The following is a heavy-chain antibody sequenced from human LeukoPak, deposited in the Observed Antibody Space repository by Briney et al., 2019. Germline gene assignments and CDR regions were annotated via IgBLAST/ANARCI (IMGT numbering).Heavy chain of an antibody. CDR3: AREEGEWFGELMLPFEY. V-gene: IGHV1-8*01. CDR2: MNPNSGNT. CDR1: GYTFTNYD. Sequence: ASVKVSCKASGYTFTNYDINWVRQAAGQGLEWMGWMNPNSGNTGYAQKFQGRVTMTRDTSISTAYMELSSLRSDDTAVYYCAREEGEWFGELMLPFEYWGLGTLVTVSS. J-gene: IGHJ4*02. D-gene: IGHD3-10*01.